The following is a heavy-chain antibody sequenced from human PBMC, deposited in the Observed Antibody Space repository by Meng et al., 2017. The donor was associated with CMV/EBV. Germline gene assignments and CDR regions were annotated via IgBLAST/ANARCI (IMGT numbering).Heavy chain of an antibody. Sequence: QVKPQESGPGLVKPSQTLSLTCTVSGGSISSGDYYWSWIRQPSGKGPEWIGYIYYSGSTYYNPSLKSRVTISVDTSKNQFSLKLSSVTAADTAVYYCARVMGPNRTPYYFDYWGQGTLVTVSS. D-gene: IGHD1-14*01. V-gene: IGHV4-30-4*08. CDR1: GGSISSGDYY. CDR3: ARVMGPNRTPYYFDY. CDR2: IYYSGST. J-gene: IGHJ4*02.